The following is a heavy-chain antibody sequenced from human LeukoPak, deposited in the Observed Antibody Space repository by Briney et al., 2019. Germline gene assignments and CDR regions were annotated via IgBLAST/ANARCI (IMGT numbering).Heavy chain of an antibody. Sequence: GGSLRLSCAASGFTFSSDAMNWLRQAPGKGLEWVSAISTRGGTTYYADSVKGRFTISRDDSKNTLYLQMNSLRVEDTAVYYCAKDRWVGATISHYFDYWGQGTLVTVSS. V-gene: IGHV3-23*01. J-gene: IGHJ4*02. D-gene: IGHD1-26*01. CDR2: ISTRGGTT. CDR1: GFTFSSDA. CDR3: AKDRWVGATISHYFDY.